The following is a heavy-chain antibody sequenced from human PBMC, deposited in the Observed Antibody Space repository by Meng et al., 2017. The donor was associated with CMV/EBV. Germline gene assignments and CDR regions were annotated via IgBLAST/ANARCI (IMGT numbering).Heavy chain of an antibody. CDR1: GFTFRSYW. Sequence: SLMLPCAASGFTFRSYWMSWVRQAPGKGLEWVANIKQDGSEKYYVDSVKGRFTISRDNAKNSLYLQMNSLRAEDTAVYYCARDCSSTSCSPAFDYWGQGTLVTVSS. V-gene: IGHV3-7*01. CDR3: ARDCSSTSCSPAFDY. CDR2: IKQDGSEK. J-gene: IGHJ4*02. D-gene: IGHD2-2*01.